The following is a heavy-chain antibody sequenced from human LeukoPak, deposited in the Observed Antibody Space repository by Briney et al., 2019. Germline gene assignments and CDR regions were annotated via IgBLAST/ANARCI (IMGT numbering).Heavy chain of an antibody. CDR1: GGTFSSYA. CDR3: ARRARYYYYMDV. CDR2: IIPIFGTA. J-gene: IGHJ6*03. Sequence: SVKVSCKASGGTFSSYAISWVRQAPGQGLEWMGGIIPIFGTANYAQKFQGRVTITTDESTSTAYMELSSLRSEDTAVYYCARRARYYYYMDVWSKGTTVTVSS. V-gene: IGHV1-69*05.